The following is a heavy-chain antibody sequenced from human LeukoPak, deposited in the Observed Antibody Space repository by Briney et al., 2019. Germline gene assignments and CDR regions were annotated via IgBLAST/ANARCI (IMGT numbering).Heavy chain of an antibody. CDR1: GYIFTNYY. D-gene: IGHD1-26*01. Sequence: ASVTVSCKPSGYIFTNYYMQWVRQAPGQGLEWMGWINTKTGGTNYAQKFQGRVTLTRDTSISTAYLELSRLTSDDTAVYYCAPSGTYFDYWGQGTLVTVSS. CDR2: INTKTGGT. J-gene: IGHJ4*02. CDR3: APSGTYFDY. V-gene: IGHV1-2*02.